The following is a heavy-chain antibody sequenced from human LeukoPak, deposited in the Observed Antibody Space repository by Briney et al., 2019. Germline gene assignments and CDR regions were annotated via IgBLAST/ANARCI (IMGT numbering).Heavy chain of an antibody. V-gene: IGHV1-18*01. CDR3: ALYSSSLYYGMDV. D-gene: IGHD6-13*01. J-gene: IGHJ6*02. CDR1: GYTLTSYG. Sequence: GASVKVSCKASGYTLTSYGISWVRQAPGQGLEWMGWISAYNGNTNYAQKLQGRVTMTTDTSTSTAYMELRSLRSDDTAVYYCALYSSSLYYGMDVWGQGTTVTVSS. CDR2: ISAYNGNT.